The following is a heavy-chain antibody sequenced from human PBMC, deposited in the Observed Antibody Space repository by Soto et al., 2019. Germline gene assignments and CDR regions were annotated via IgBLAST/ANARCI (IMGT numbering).Heavy chain of an antibody. J-gene: IGHJ6*03. CDR3: ARGWALSLVDFRNYYMDV. D-gene: IGHD2-8*02. V-gene: IGHV1-8*01. CDR1: GYTFTSYD. CDR2: VNANSGNT. Sequence: QAQLVQSGAEVKKPGASVKVACEASGYTFTSYDIHWVRQGSGQGPDWMGWVNANSGNTGYAQKFQDRVCMTRYTATRIFYMELRSLGAVDMAAYYCARGWALSLVDFRNYYMDVLGQGPTVTVSS.